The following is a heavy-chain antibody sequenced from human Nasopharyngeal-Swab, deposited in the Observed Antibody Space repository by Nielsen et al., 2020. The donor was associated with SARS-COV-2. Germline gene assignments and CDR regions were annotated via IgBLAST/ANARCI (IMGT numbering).Heavy chain of an antibody. V-gene: IGHV1-69*13. D-gene: IGHD3-10*01. J-gene: IGHJ6*02. CDR1: GGTFSSYA. Sequence: SVKVSCKASGGTFSSYAISWVRQAPGQGLEWMGGIIPIFGTANYAQKFQGRVTIAADESTSTAYMELSSLRSEDTAVYYCARGGQELHYYYYHGMDVWGQGTTVTVSS. CDR3: ARGGQELHYYYYHGMDV. CDR2: IIPIFGTA.